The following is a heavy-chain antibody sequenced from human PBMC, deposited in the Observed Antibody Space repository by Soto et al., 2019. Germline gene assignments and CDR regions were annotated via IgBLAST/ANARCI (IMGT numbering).Heavy chain of an antibody. CDR3: AKGDNLGPKTGYAFDP. CDR2: ISSSSSYI. V-gene: IGHV3-21*01. CDR1: GFTFSSYS. J-gene: IGHJ5*02. Sequence: GGSLRLSCAASGFTFSSYSMNWVRQAPGKGLEWVSSISSSSSYIYYADSVKGRFTISRDNAKNSLYLQMNSLRAEDTAVYYCAKGDNLGPKTGYAFDPWGQGILVTVSS. D-gene: IGHD5-12*01.